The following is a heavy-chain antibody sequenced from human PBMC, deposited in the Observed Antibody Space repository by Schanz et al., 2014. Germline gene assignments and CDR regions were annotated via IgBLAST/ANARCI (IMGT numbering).Heavy chain of an antibody. V-gene: IGHV3-30*04. J-gene: IGHJ4*02. Sequence: QVQLVESGGGVVQPGTSLRLSCAASGFTFRGHAMHWVRQAPGQGLEKVAVTSTDGTKTYYAASVRGRFTISRDDSKNTLYLQMNSLKTEETGVYYCTTRGLTIFPNWGQGTLVTVSS. CDR3: TTRGLTIFPN. CDR2: TSTDGTKT. CDR1: GFTFRGHA. D-gene: IGHD3-3*01.